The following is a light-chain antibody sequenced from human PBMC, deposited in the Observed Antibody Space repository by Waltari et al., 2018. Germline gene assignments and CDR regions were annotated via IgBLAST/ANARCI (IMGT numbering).Light chain of an antibody. J-gene: IGLJ1*01. CDR3: AAWDDSLHGYV. Sequence: QSVLTQPPSASGTPGQRVTISCSGSSSNIGSNPVNWYQHLPGTAPKLLIYSNNQRPAGVPDRFSASKSGTSASLAISGLQSEDEADYYGAAWDDSLHGYVFGTGTKVTVL. CDR2: SNN. V-gene: IGLV1-44*01. CDR1: SSNIGSNP.